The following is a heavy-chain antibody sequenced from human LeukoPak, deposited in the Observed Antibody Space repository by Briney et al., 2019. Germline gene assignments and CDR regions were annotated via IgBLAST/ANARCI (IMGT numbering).Heavy chain of an antibody. D-gene: IGHD3-10*01. Sequence: PSETLSLTCTVSGDSISGYYWSWIRQPPGKGLEWIGYILASGSTKYNPSLKSRVTISTDTSKNQFSLNLNSVTATDTALFFCARGVPVSWGGYYFDSWGQGTLVTVSS. V-gene: IGHV4-59*01. J-gene: IGHJ4*02. CDR3: ARGVPVSWGGYYFDS. CDR2: ILASGST. CDR1: GDSISGYY.